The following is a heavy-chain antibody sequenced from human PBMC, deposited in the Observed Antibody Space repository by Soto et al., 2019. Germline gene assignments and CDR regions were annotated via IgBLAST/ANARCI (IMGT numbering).Heavy chain of an antibody. Sequence: DSVKVSCKASGYTFTSYYMHWVRQAPGQGREWMGIINPSGGSTSYAQKFQGRVTMTRDTSTSTVYMELSSLRSEDTAVYYCARPRIAAAGTLLDYYYYYGMDVWGQGTTVTVSS. CDR1: GYTFTSYY. CDR2: INPSGGST. D-gene: IGHD6-13*01. CDR3: ARPRIAAAGTLLDYYYYYGMDV. J-gene: IGHJ6*02. V-gene: IGHV1-46*01.